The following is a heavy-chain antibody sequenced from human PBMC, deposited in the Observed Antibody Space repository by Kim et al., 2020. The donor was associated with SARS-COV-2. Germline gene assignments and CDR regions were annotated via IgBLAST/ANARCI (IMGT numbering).Heavy chain of an antibody. V-gene: IGHV4-61*01. CDR3: AREIYSYGFYSYYGMDV. D-gene: IGHD5-18*01. J-gene: IGHJ6*01. CDR2: IYYSGST. CDR1: GGSVSSGSYY. Sequence: SETLSLTCTVSGGSVSSGSYYWSWIRQPPGKGLEWIGYIYYSGSTNYNPSLKSRVTISVDTSKNQFSLKLSSVTAADTAVYYCAREIYSYGFYSYYGMDV.